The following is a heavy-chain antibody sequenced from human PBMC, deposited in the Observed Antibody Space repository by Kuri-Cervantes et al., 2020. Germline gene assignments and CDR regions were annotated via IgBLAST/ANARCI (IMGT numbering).Heavy chain of an antibody. CDR3: ARGVGYGDHVQWFDP. Sequence: LRLSCAISGDSVSSNSAAWNWIRQSPSRGLEWLGRTYYRSKWYNDYAVSVKSRITINPDTSKNQFSLKLSSVTAADTAVYYCARGVGYGDHVQWFDPWGQGTLVTVSS. J-gene: IGHJ5*02. D-gene: IGHD4-17*01. V-gene: IGHV6-1*01. CDR1: GDSVSSNSAA. CDR2: TYYRSKWYN.